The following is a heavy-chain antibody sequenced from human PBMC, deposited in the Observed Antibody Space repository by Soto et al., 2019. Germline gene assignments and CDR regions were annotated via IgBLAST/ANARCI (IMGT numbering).Heavy chain of an antibody. V-gene: IGHV3-33*01. D-gene: IGHD6-19*01. CDR2: IWYDGSNK. Sequence: GETLRLSCAASGFTFSSYGMHWVRQAPGKGLEWVAVIWYDGSNKYYADSAKGRFTISRDNSKNPLYLQMNSLRAEDTAVYYCARVPAIIAMVMGRYLDYRGQGSLVTVSS. CDR3: ARVPAIIAMVMGRYLDY. J-gene: IGHJ4*02. CDR1: GFTFSSYG.